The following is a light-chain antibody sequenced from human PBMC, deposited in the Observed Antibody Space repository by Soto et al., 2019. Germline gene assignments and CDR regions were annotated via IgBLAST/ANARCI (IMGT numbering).Light chain of an antibody. CDR1: SSYICPYDH. CDR2: AVS. CDR3: ASYAGNYIYV. J-gene: IGLJ1*01. Sequence: QSALTQPRSVSGSPGQTLTISCTRTSSYICPYDHFAWYIQPPGKAPKLIIFAVSKQPSGIPDHLSGSKPGNKASLTISGRQGQYVADYYCASYAGNYIYVFATGTKVTVL. V-gene: IGLV2-11*01.